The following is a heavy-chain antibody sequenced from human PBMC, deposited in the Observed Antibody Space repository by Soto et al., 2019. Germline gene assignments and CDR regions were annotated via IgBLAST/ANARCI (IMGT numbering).Heavy chain of an antibody. CDR1: GGSISSYY. J-gene: IGHJ5*02. D-gene: IGHD3-16*02. V-gene: IGHV4-59*01. CDR3: ARGVDYDYFWGSYRPKTHFDP. Sequence: SETLSLTCTVSGGSISSYYWSWIRQPPGKGLEWIGYIYYSGSTNYNPSLKSRVTISVDTSKNQFSIKLSSVPAADTAVYYCARGVDYDYFWGSYRPKTHFDPWGQGTLVTVSS. CDR2: IYYSGST.